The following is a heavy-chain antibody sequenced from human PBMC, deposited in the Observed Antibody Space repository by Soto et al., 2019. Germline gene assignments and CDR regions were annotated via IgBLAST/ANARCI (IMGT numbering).Heavy chain of an antibody. V-gene: IGHV1-18*01. D-gene: IGHD3-16*01. CDR3: ARDFTGWPPDGFDS. J-gene: IGHJ4*02. CDR1: GFTFTSYA. CDR2: ISAYNGNT. Sequence: QVHLVQSGAEVKKPGASVKVSCKASGFTFTSYAITWVRQAPGQGLEWMGWISAYNGNTKYAQNLQGRVTMTTDTSTSTAYMELGSLTSDAAAVYYCARDFTGWPPDGFDSWGQGTLVTVSS.